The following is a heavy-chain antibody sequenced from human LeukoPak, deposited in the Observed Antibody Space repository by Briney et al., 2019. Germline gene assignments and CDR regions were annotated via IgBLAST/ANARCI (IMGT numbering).Heavy chain of an antibody. D-gene: IGHD2-21*02. Sequence: SETLSLTCAVYGGSFSGYYWSWIRQPPGKGLEWIGEINHSGSTNYNPSLKSRVTISVDTSKNQFSLKLSSVTAADTAVYYCARYCGGDCRNAFDIWGQGTMVTVSS. CDR2: INHSGST. J-gene: IGHJ3*02. CDR3: ARYCGGDCRNAFDI. CDR1: GGSFSGYY. V-gene: IGHV4-34*01.